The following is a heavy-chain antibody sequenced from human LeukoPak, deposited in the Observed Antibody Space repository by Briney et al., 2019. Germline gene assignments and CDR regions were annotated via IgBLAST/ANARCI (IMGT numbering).Heavy chain of an antibody. V-gene: IGHV4-61*02. Sequence: NPSQTLSHTCTVSGGSISSGSYYWSWIRQPAGKGLEWIGRIYTSGSTNYNPSLKSRVTISVDTSKNQFSLKLSSVTAADTAVYYCATLDRGGFDYWGQGTLVTVSS. D-gene: IGHD3-22*01. CDR2: IYTSGST. CDR3: ATLDRGGFDY. CDR1: GGSISSGSYY. J-gene: IGHJ4*02.